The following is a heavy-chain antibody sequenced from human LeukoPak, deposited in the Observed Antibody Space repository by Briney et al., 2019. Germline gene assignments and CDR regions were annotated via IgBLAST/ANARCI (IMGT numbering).Heavy chain of an antibody. J-gene: IGHJ4*02. V-gene: IGHV3-9*01. D-gene: IGHD1-26*01. CDR2: VSWNRGTI. CDR3: AKAVGFSGSREYYFDY. Sequence: GGSLRLSCAASGFTFDDYAMHWVRQAPGKGLERVSGVSWNRGTIGYADSVKGRFTISRDNAKNSLYLQMNSLRAEDTALYYCAKAVGFSGSREYYFDYWGLGTLVTVSS. CDR1: GFTFDDYA.